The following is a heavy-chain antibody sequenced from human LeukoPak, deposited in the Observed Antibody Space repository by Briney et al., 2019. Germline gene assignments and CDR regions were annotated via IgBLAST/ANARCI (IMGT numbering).Heavy chain of an antibody. V-gene: IGHV1-2*06. J-gene: IGHJ5*02. D-gene: IGHD3-3*01. Sequence: ASVKVSCKASGYTFTDYYMHWVRQAPGQGLEWMGRINPNSGGTNYAQKFQGRVTMTRDTSISTAYMELSRLRSDDTAVYYCAREGFWSGYYTHNWFDPWGQGTLVTVSS. CDR3: AREGFWSGYYTHNWFDP. CDR1: GYTFTDYY. CDR2: INPNSGGT.